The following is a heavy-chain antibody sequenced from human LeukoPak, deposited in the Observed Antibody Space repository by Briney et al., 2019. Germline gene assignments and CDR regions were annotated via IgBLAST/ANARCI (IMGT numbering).Heavy chain of an antibody. CDR3: ARGWRSSLGNWFDP. Sequence: GASVKVSCKASGYTSTGYYMHWVRQAPGQGLEWMGWINPNSGGTNYAQKFQGRVTMTRNTSISTAYMELSSLRSEDTAVYYCARGWRSSLGNWFDPWGQGTLVTVSS. V-gene: IGHV1-2*02. J-gene: IGHJ5*02. D-gene: IGHD6-13*01. CDR2: INPNSGGT. CDR1: GYTSTGYY.